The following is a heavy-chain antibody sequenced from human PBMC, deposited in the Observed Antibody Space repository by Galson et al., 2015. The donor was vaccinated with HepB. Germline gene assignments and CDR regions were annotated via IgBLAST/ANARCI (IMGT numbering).Heavy chain of an antibody. CDR3: ARDSVYYDSSGYYPEDY. J-gene: IGHJ4*02. CDR1: GGTFSSYA. V-gene: IGHV1-69*04. Sequence: SVKVSCKASGGTFSSYAISWVRQAPGQGLEWMGRIIPILGIANYAQKFQGRVTITADKSTSTAYMELSSLRSEDTAVYYCARDSVYYDSSGYYPEDYWGQGTLVTVSS. CDR2: IIPILGIA. D-gene: IGHD3-22*01.